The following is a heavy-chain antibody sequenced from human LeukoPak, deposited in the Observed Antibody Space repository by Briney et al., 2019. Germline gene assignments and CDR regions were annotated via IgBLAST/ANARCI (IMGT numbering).Heavy chain of an antibody. Sequence: GGSLRLSCAASGFTFSSYWMNWARQAPGKGLEWVAVISYDGSNKYYADSVKGRFTISRDNSKNTLYLQMNSLRAEDTAVYYCARLTSGWSRYYYYGMDVWAKGPRSPSP. V-gene: IGHV3-30*03. J-gene: IGHJ6*02. CDR1: GFTFSSYW. D-gene: IGHD6-19*01. CDR3: ARLTSGWSRYYYYGMDV. CDR2: ISYDGSNK.